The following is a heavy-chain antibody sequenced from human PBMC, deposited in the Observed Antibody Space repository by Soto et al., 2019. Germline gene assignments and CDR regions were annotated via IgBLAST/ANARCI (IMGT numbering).Heavy chain of an antibody. D-gene: IGHD1-26*01. CDR3: ARAVSYSVGARLDN. CDR2: ISAYNGNK. V-gene: IGHV1-18*01. J-gene: IGHJ4*02. CDR1: GYSFTSYG. Sequence: GASVKVSCKASGYSFTSYGISWVRQAPGQGLEWMGWISAYNGNKKYAQKLQGRVTMTTDTSTSTAYMELRSLRSDDTAMYYCARAVSYSVGARLDNWGQGTRVTVSS.